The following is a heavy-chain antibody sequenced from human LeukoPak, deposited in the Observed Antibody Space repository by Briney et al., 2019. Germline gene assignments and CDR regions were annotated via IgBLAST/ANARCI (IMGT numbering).Heavy chain of an antibody. Sequence: PGGSLRLSCGASGFTFSSYAMSWVRQAPGKGLEWVSTISGRAGSTYYADSVKGRFTISRDNSKNTLYLQMNSLRIEDTALYYCAKDGDVDELRFHYYYYMDVWGKGTTVTVSS. V-gene: IGHV3-23*01. D-gene: IGHD2-15*01. CDR2: ISGRAGST. CDR3: AKDGDVDELRFHYYYYMDV. CDR1: GFTFSSYA. J-gene: IGHJ6*03.